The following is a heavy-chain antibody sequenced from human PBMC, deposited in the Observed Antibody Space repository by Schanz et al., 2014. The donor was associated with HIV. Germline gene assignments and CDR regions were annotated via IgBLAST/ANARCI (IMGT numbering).Heavy chain of an antibody. Sequence: QVQLVQSGAEVKKPVASVKVSCKASGYTFIKYDISWVRQAPGQGPEWVGWISLYSGDTNYAQKFQGRVTMTTDISTSTAYMELRSLRSDDTAVYYCARDRDSSNWFPEDFDYWGQGTPVTVSS. V-gene: IGHV1-18*01. CDR1: GYTFIKYD. CDR3: ARDRDSSNWFPEDFDY. CDR2: ISLYSGDT. D-gene: IGHD6-13*01. J-gene: IGHJ4*02.